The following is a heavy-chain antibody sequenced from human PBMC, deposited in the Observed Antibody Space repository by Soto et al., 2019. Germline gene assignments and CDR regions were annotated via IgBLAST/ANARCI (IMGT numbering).Heavy chain of an antibody. V-gene: IGHV5-51*01. Sequence: GESLKISCKCSGYSFTSYWIGWVRQMPGKGLEWMGIIYPGDSDTRYSPSFQGQVTISADKSISTAYLQWSSLKASDTAMYYCASLIVATASPYDSSGSXXXXYFDYXXXGTLVXXXX. CDR1: GYSFTSYW. CDR2: IYPGDSDT. J-gene: IGHJ4*02. D-gene: IGHD3-22*01. CDR3: ASLIVATASPYDSSGSXXXXYFDY.